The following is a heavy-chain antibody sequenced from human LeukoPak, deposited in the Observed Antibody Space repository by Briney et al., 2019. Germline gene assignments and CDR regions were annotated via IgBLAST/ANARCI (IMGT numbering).Heavy chain of an antibody. CDR3: ARDRGGSYYGELDY. J-gene: IGHJ4*02. CDR1: GGSISTTSYY. D-gene: IGHD1-26*01. Sequence: PSETLSLTCTVSGGSISTTSYYWGWIRQPPGKGLEWIGNIYYSGNTYYKPSLKSRVTISADMSKNQISLKLSSVTAADTAVYYCARDRGGSYYGELDYWGQGTLVTVSS. CDR2: IYYSGNT. V-gene: IGHV4-39*07.